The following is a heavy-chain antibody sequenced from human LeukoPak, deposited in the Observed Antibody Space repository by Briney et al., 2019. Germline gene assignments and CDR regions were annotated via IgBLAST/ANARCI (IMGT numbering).Heavy chain of an antibody. D-gene: IGHD6-19*01. V-gene: IGHV3-73*01. Sequence: PGGSLRLSCAASGFTFSGSAMHWVRQASGKGLEWVGRIRSKANSYATAYAASVKGRFTISRDDSKNTAYLQMNSLKTEDTAVYYCTSQIKSSGWSTAIDYFDYWGQGTLVTVSS. CDR2: IRSKANSYAT. CDR1: GFTFSGSA. J-gene: IGHJ4*02. CDR3: TSQIKSSGWSTAIDYFDY.